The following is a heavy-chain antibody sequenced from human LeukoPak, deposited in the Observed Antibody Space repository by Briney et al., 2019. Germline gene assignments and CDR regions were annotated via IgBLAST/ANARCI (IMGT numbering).Heavy chain of an antibody. J-gene: IGHJ4*02. CDR1: GFTFSSYG. V-gene: IGHV3-23*01. CDR2: ISGSGGST. D-gene: IGHD3-22*01. Sequence: PGGTLRLSCAASGFTFSSYGMSWVRQAPGKGLEWVSAISGSGGSTYYADSVKGRFTISRDNSKNTLYLQMNSLRAEDTAVYYCAKDTAYDSSGYRGATNDYWGQGTLVTVSS. CDR3: AKDTAYDSSGYRGATNDY.